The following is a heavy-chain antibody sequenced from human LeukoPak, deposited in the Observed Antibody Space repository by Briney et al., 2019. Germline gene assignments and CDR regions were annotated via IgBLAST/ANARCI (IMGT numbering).Heavy chain of an antibody. CDR2: SGSP. J-gene: IGHJ5*02. D-gene: IGHD5-24*01. CDR1: GDSVSSAGYH. V-gene: IGHV4-61*08. Sequence: SETPSLTCSISGDSVSSAGYHWSWIRQAPGKGLEWIGHSGSPSYNPSLKSRVMISIDTSKNQFSLKVSTVTAADTAVYYCVRYKFHNYFDPWGQGTLVTVSS. CDR3: VRYKFHNYFDP.